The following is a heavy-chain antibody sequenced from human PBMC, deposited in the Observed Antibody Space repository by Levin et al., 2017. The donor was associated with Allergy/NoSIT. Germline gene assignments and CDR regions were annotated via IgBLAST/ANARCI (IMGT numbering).Heavy chain of an antibody. V-gene: IGHV1-69*06. J-gene: IGHJ3*02. D-gene: IGHD3-16*02. CDR1: GGTFSSYA. CDR2: IIPIFGTA. Sequence: KISCKASGGTFSSYAISWVRQAPGQGLEWMGGIIPIFGTANYAQKFQGRVTIAADKSTSTAYMELSSLRSEDTAVYYCARSQGELSGAFDIWGQGTMVTVSS. CDR3: ARSQGELSGAFDI.